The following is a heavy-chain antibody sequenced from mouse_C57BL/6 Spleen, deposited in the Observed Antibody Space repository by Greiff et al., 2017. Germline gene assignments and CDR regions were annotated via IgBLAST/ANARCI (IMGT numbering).Heavy chain of an antibody. D-gene: IGHD2-14*01. J-gene: IGHJ4*01. V-gene: IGHV5-17*01. CDR3: ARGDRGDYYAMDY. CDR2: ISSGSSTI. Sequence: EVQGVESGGGLVKPGGSLKLSCAASGFTFSDYGMHWVRQAPEKGLEWVAYISSGSSTIYYADTVKGRFTISRDNAKNTLFLQMTSLRSEDTAMYYCARGDRGDYYAMDYWGQGTSVTVSS. CDR1: GFTFSDYG.